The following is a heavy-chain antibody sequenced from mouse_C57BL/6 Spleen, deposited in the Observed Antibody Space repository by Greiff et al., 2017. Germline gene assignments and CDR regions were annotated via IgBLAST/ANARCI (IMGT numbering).Heavy chain of an antibody. CDR2: ISSGSSSI. D-gene: IGHD1-3*01. CDR3: ARSSPNYAMDD. Sequence: EVMLVESGGGLVKPGGSLKLSCAASGFTFSDYGMHWVRQAPEKGLEWVAYISSGSSSIYYADTVKGRFTISRDNAKNTLFLQMSSLRSEDTAMYYCARSSPNYAMDDWGKGTSVTVSS. J-gene: IGHJ4*01. V-gene: IGHV5-17*01. CDR1: GFTFSDYG.